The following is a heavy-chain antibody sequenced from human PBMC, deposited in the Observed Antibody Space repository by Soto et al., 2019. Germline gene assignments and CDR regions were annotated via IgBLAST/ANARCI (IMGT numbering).Heavy chain of an antibody. V-gene: IGHV1-8*01. Sequence: QVQLVHSGAEVKKPGASVKVSCKASGYTFSTYDINWVRQAPGQGLEWMGWMNPNSGNTGYAQKFQGRVTMTRDTSISTAYMELSSLRSEDTAVYYCARGRCSGVGCRWNWYFDLWGRGTLVTVSS. D-gene: IGHD2-15*01. CDR2: MNPNSGNT. J-gene: IGHJ2*01. CDR3: ARGRCSGVGCRWNWYFDL. CDR1: GYTFSTYD.